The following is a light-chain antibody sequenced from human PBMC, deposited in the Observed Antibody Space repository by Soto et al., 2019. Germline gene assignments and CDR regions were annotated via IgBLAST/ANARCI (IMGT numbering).Light chain of an antibody. CDR2: RNN. CDR3: AAWDDSLSGYV. Sequence: QPVLTQPPSASGTPGQRVTISCSGSSSNIGSNYVYWYQQFPGTAPKLLISRNNQRPSGVPDRFSGSKSGTSASLAISGLRSEDEADYYCAAWDDSLSGYVFGTGTKVTVL. V-gene: IGLV1-47*01. CDR1: SSNIGSNY. J-gene: IGLJ1*01.